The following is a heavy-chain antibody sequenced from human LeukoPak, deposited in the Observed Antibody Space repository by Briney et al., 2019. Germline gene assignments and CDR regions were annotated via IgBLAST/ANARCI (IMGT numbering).Heavy chain of an antibody. D-gene: IGHD6-19*01. Sequence: SETLSLTCTVSGGSISSYYWSWIRQPPGKGLEWIGYIYYSGSTNYNPSLKSRVTMSVDTSKNQFSLKLSSVTAADTAVYYCVRVAGIAVAGTLYSFDYWGQGTLVTVSS. CDR1: GGSISSYY. CDR3: VRVAGIAVAGTLYSFDY. J-gene: IGHJ4*02. CDR2: IYYSGST. V-gene: IGHV4-59*12.